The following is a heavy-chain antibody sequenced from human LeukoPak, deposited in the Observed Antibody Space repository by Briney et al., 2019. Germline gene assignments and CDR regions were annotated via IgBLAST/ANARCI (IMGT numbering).Heavy chain of an antibody. D-gene: IGHD1-26*01. CDR2: IKAKAHGGTI. V-gene: IGHV3-15*01. J-gene: IGHJ4*02. Sequence: GGSLRLSCAASGFTFINAWMAWVRQAPGKGLEWVGRIKAKAHGGTIEYAAPVKGRFTISRDDSKNTLYLQMNSLKTEDTAVYYCTTDGVGVEGATYDNWGQGTLVSASS. CDR1: GFTFINAW. CDR3: TTDGVGVEGATYDN.